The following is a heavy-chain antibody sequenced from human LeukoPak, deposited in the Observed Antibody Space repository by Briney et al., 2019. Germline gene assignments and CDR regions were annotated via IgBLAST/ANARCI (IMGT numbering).Heavy chain of an antibody. CDR1: GGSISNYY. CDR2: IYYSGST. V-gene: IGHV4-39*01. CDR3: ARYMYDILTGQLTYYFDY. J-gene: IGHJ4*02. Sequence: SETLSLTCTVSGGSISNYYWTWIRQPPGKGLEWIGSIYYSGSTYYNPSLKSRVTISVDTSKNQFSLKLSSVTAADTAVYYCARYMYDILTGQLTYYFDYWGQGTLVTVSS. D-gene: IGHD3-9*01.